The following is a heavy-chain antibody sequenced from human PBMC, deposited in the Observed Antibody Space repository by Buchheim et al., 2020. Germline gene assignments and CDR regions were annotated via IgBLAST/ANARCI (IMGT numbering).Heavy chain of an antibody. CDR3: VRGGRDGYSYFDY. CDR1: GFTFSYHY. J-gene: IGHJ4*02. Sequence: EVQLVESGGGLVQPGGSLRLSCAASGFTFSYHYMDWVRQAPGKGLELVGRSRNKANIYTTDYAESVKCRFIISRDDSKNSLSLQMNGLKTEDTAVYYCVRGGRDGYSYFDYWGQGTL. D-gene: IGHD5-24*01. CDR2: SRNKANIYTT. V-gene: IGHV3-72*01.